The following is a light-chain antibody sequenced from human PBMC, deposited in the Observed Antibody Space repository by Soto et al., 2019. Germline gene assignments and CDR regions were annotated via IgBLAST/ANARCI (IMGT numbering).Light chain of an antibody. CDR1: SSDIGSYNL. CDR3: CSYAVIIAFVV. Sequence: QPALTQPASVSGSPGQSITISCTGPSSDIGSYNLVAWFQQYPGKASKLMICEDRKRPSGVFNRFSGSKSGNTATLTISGLQAEEEAVYYCCSYAVIIAFVVFGTGTKVTVL. CDR2: EDR. V-gene: IGLV2-23*01. J-gene: IGLJ1*01.